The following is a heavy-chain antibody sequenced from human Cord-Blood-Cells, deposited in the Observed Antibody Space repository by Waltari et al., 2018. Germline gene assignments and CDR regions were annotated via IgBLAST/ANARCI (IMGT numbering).Heavy chain of an antibody. CDR1: GGSNSSSSYY. J-gene: IGHJ6*03. Sequence: QLQLQESGPGLVKPSETLSLTCTVSGGSNSSSSYYWGWIRQPPGKGVEWIGDIYYSGSTYDNPSLKSRVTISVDTSKTQFSLKLSSVTAADTAVYYCARYNWDYYYYYMDVWGKGTTVTVSS. V-gene: IGHV4-39*01. CDR3: ARYNWDYYYYYMDV. D-gene: IGHD1-20*01. CDR2: IYYSGST.